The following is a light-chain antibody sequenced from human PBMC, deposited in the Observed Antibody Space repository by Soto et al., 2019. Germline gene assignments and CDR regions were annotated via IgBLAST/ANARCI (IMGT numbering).Light chain of an antibody. CDR2: EVS. J-gene: IGLJ3*02. Sequence: QSVLTQPASVSGSPGQSITISCTGTSSDVGGYNYVSWYQQHPGKAPKLMVYEVSNRPLGVSNRFSGSKSGNTASLTISGLQAEDEADYYCSSYTSSNTLVFGGGTQLTVL. CDR3: SSYTSSNTLV. CDR1: SSDVGGYNY. V-gene: IGLV2-14*01.